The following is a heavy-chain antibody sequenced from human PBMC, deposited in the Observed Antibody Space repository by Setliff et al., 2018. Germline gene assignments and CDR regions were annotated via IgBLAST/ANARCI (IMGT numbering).Heavy chain of an antibody. D-gene: IGHD1-1*01. CDR3: AREAPGYAFDI. Sequence: KPSETLSLTCTVSGGSISSGDYYWSWICQPPGKGLEWIGYIYYSGSTYYNPSLKSRVTISVDTSKNQFSLKLSSVTAADTAVYYCAREAPGYAFDIWGQGTMVTVSS. J-gene: IGHJ3*02. CDR1: GGSISSGDYY. CDR2: IYYSGST. V-gene: IGHV4-30-4*08.